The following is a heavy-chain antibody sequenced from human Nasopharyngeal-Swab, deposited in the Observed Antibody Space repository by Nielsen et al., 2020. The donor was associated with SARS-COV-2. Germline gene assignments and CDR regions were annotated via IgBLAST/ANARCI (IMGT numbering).Heavy chain of an antibody. J-gene: IGHJ5*02. CDR3: ARNPGYYDFWSGYPNWFDP. CDR1: GGTFSSYA. Sequence: SVKVSCKASGGTFSSYAISWVRQAPGQGLEWMGGIIPIFGTANYAQKFQGRVTITADESTSTAYMELSSLRSEDTAVYYCARNPGYYDFWSGYPNWFDPWGQGTLVNVSS. CDR2: IIPIFGTA. D-gene: IGHD3-3*01. V-gene: IGHV1-69*13.